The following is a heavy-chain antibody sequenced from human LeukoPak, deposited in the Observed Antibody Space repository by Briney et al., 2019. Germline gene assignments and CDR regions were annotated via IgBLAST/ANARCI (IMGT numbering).Heavy chain of an antibody. CDR3: AREGYCSGGSCARYFQH. D-gene: IGHD2-15*01. CDR2: IYYSGST. CDR1: GGSISSYY. Sequence: SETLSLTCTVSGGSISSYYWSWIRQPPGKGLEWIGSIYYSGSTNYNPSLKSRLTISVDTSKNQFSLKLNSGTAADTAVYYCAREGYCSGGSCARYFQHWGQGTLVTVSS. V-gene: IGHV4-59*01. J-gene: IGHJ1*01.